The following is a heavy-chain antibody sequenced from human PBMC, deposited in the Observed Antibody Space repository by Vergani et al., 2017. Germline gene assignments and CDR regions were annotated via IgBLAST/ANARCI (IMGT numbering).Heavy chain of an antibody. CDR2: ISAYNGNT. J-gene: IGHJ4*02. D-gene: IGHD3-10*01. CDR3: ARDQRVMVRGVIIALDY. Sequence: QVQLVQSGAEVKKPGASVKVSCKASGYTFTSYGISWVRQAPGQGLEWMGWISAYNGNTNYAQKLQGRVTMTTVTSTSTAYMELRSLRSDDTAVYYCARDQRVMVRGVIIALDYWGQGTLVTVSS. V-gene: IGHV1-18*01. CDR1: GYTFTSYG.